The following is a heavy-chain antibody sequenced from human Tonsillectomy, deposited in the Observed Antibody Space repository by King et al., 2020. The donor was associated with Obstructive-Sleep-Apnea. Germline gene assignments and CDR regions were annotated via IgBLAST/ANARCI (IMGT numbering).Heavy chain of an antibody. CDR1: GGSFSGSF. Sequence: VQLQQWGAGLLKPSETLSLTCAVYGGSFSGSFWSWIRQPPGQGLEWIGEINHSGSTNYNPSLKSRVTISVDTSKNQFSLKLSFVIAADTAVYYCARGQGFYESSGYSNWYFDLWGRGTPVTVSA. CDR2: INHSGST. D-gene: IGHD3-22*01. J-gene: IGHJ2*01. V-gene: IGHV4-34*01. CDR3: ARGQGFYESSGYSNWYFDL.